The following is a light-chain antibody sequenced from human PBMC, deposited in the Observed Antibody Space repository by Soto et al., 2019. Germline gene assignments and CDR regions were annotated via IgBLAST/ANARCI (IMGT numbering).Light chain of an antibody. CDR2: GAS. CDR1: QSVSSN. J-gene: IGKJ1*01. V-gene: IGKV3-15*01. Sequence: EIVMTQSPATLSVSPGERATLSCRASQSVSSNLAWYQQKPGQAPRLLIYGASTRSTGIPARFSGSGSGTECTLTISSLQSEDFAVYYCQQYNNWPGFGQGTKVEIK. CDR3: QQYNNWPG.